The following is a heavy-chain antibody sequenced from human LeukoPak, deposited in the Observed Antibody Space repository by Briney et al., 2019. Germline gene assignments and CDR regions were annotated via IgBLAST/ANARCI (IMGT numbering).Heavy chain of an antibody. V-gene: IGHV1-2*06. CDR1: GYTFTGYY. CDR3: AREYVWGSYRDYYFDY. CDR2: INPNSGGT. Sequence: ASVKVSCKASGYTFTGYYMHWVRQAPGQGLEWMGRINPNSGGTNYAQKFQGRVTMTRDTSISTAYMELSSLRSEDTAVYYCAREYVWGSYRDYYFDYWGQGTLVTVSS. D-gene: IGHD3-16*02. J-gene: IGHJ4*02.